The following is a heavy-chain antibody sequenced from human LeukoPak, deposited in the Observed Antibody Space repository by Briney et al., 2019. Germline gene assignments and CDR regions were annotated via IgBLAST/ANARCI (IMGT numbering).Heavy chain of an antibody. CDR2: IIPILGIA. CDR1: GYTFTSYD. V-gene: IGHV1-69*04. D-gene: IGHD6-13*01. J-gene: IGHJ4*02. Sequence: SVKVSCKASGYTFTSYDINWVRQAPGQGLEWMGRIIPILGIANYAQKFQGRVTITADESTSTAYMELSSLRSEDTAVYYCASRAGSWAYFDYWGQGTLVTVSS. CDR3: ASRAGSWAYFDY.